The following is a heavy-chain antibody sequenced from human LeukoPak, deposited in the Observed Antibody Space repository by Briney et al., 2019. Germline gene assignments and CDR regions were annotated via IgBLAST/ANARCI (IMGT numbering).Heavy chain of an antibody. CDR1: SASISTYY. V-gene: IGHV4-4*08. J-gene: IGHJ5*02. CDR2: IYTSGST. CDR3: ARDNSVRDEAWWFNP. Sequence: SETLSLTCTVSSASISTYYWSWIRQPPGKGLEWIGYIYTSGSTKYNPSLKSRVTISVDTSKNQISLRLNSVTAADTAVYYCARDNSVRDEAWWFNPWGQGTLVTVSS. D-gene: IGHD5-24*01.